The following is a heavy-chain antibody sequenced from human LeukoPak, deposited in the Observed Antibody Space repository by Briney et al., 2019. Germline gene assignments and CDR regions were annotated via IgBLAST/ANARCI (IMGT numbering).Heavy chain of an antibody. V-gene: IGHV4-59*01. CDR1: GGSISNYY. J-gene: IGHJ4*02. D-gene: IGHD3-10*01. Sequence: PSETLSLTCTVSGGSISNYYWSWIRQPPGKGLEWIGYIYYSGNTNYNPSLKSRVTISVDTSKNQFSLKLSSVTAADTAVYYCARDRYYGSGFHYFDYWGQGTLVTVSP. CDR2: IYYSGNT. CDR3: ARDRYYGSGFHYFDY.